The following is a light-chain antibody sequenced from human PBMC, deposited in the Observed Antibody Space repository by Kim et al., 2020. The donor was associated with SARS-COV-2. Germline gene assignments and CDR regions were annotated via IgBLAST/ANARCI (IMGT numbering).Light chain of an antibody. CDR3: QQNGRSRT. J-gene: IGKJ1*01. CDR1: QSVSSSY. CDR2: AAS. V-gene: IGKV3-20*01. Sequence: EIVLTQSPAPLSLSPGERATLSCRASQSVSSSYFAWYQQKPRQAPRLLIYAASSRAAGIPDRSSGSGSGNDFTITISILEAEDLAVYYRQQNGRSRTFGQGTKVDIK.